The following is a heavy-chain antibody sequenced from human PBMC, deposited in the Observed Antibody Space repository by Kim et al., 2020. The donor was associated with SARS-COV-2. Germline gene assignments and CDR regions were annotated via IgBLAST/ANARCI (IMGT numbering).Heavy chain of an antibody. CDR3: ARRESGYDDYYGMDV. J-gene: IGHJ6*02. Sequence: SETLSLTCTVSGGSISSSSYYWGWIRQPPGKGLEWIGSIYYSGSTYYNPSLKSRVTISVDTSKNQFSLKLSSVTAADTAVYYCARRESGYDDYYGMDVWGQGTTVTVSS. D-gene: IGHD5-12*01. V-gene: IGHV4-39*01. CDR1: GGSISSSSYY. CDR2: IYYSGST.